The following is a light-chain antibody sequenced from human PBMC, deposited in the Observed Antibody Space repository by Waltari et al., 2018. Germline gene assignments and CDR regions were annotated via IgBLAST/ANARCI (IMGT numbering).Light chain of an antibody. Sequence: EIVLTQSPGTLSLSPGERATLSCRASQRVSSNYLAWYQQKPGQAPRLLMYGASSRATGIPDRFSGSGSGTDFTLTISRLQPEDFAVYYCQQYGRSPPFTFGQGTKLEIK. CDR1: QRVSSNY. CDR3: QQYGRSPPFT. J-gene: IGKJ2*01. V-gene: IGKV3-20*01. CDR2: GAS.